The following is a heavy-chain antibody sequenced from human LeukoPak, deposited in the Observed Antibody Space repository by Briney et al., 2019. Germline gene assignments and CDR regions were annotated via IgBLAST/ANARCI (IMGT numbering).Heavy chain of an antibody. Sequence: SGPTLVNPTQTLTLTCTFSGFSLSTSGVGVGWIRQPPGKALEWLALIYWNDDKRYSPSLKSRLTITKDTSKNQVVLTMTNMDPVDTATYYCAHRRRGGDCVNWFDPWGQGTLVTVSS. CDR2: IYWNDDK. V-gene: IGHV2-5*01. J-gene: IGHJ5*02. CDR3: AHRRRGGDCVNWFDP. CDR1: GFSLSTSGVG. D-gene: IGHD2-21*02.